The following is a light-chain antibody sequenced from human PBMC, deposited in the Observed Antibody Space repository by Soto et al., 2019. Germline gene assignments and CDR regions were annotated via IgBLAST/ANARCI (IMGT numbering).Light chain of an antibody. CDR3: SSYTPSTTVV. V-gene: IGLV2-14*03. CDR2: EVS. Sequence: QSALTQPASVFGSPGQSITFSCTGTSSDVGGYNFVSWYQQHPGKAPKLMIYEVSSRPSGVSNRFSGSKSGNTASLTISGLQPEAEADYYCSSYTPSTTVVFGTGTKVTVL. CDR1: SSDVGGYNF. J-gene: IGLJ1*01.